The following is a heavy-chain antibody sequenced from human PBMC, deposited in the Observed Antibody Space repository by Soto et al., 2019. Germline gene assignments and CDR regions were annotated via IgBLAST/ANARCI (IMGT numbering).Heavy chain of an antibody. CDR3: SRDMLAGFTRYFDP. Sequence: SETQSVTTVVSGGSVAPYHWSWIRQFPGKGLKWIAYTAYTQNTHETPSIKIRFNISIHTTKNQLCLKLTSITASDTVVLNWSRDMLAGFTRYFDPWGQVTLGTV. J-gene: IGHJ5*02. V-gene: IGHV4-59*02. D-gene: IGHD2-15*01. CDR1: GGSVAPYH. CDR2: TAYTQNT.